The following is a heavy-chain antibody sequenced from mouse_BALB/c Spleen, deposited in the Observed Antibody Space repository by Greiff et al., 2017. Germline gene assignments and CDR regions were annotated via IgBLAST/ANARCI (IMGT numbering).Heavy chain of an antibody. Sequence: VMLVESGPGLVAPSQSLSITCTVSGFSLTGYGVNWVRQPPGKGLEWLGMIWGDGSTDYNSALKSRLSISKDNSKSQVFLKMNSLQTDDTARYYCARDNYYGYGAWFAYWGQGTLVTVSA. CDR1: GFSLTGYG. D-gene: IGHD1-2*01. J-gene: IGHJ3*01. CDR2: IWGDGST. CDR3: ARDNYYGYGAWFAY. V-gene: IGHV2-6-7*01.